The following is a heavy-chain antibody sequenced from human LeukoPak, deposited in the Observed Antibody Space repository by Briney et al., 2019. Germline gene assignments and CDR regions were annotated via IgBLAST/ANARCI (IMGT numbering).Heavy chain of an antibody. CDR3: ASPEGYDFWSGPFDY. CDR1: AFTFSIYG. J-gene: IGHJ4*02. Sequence: PGGSLRLSCVASAFTFSIYGMHWVRQAPGKGLEWVAVISYDGSKTYYADSAKGRFTISRDNSKNTLYLQMNSLRAEDTAVYYCASPEGYDFWSGPFDYWGQGTLVTVSS. CDR2: ISYDGSKT. D-gene: IGHD3-3*01. V-gene: IGHV3-30*03.